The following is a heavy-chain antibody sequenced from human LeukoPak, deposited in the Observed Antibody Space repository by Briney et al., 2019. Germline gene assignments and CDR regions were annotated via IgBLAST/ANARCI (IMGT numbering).Heavy chain of an antibody. CDR3: ARAPSGYFTSLFDY. V-gene: IGHV1-2*02. D-gene: IGHD3-3*01. Sequence: ASVKVSCKASGYTFTGYYMHWVRQAPGQGLEWMGWINPNSGGTNYAQKFQGRVTMTRDTSISTAYMELSRLRSDDTAVYYCARAPSGYFTSLFDYWGQGTLVTVSS. CDR2: INPNSGGT. J-gene: IGHJ4*02. CDR1: GYTFTGYY.